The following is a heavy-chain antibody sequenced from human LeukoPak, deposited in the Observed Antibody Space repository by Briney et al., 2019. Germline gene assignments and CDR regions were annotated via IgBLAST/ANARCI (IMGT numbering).Heavy chain of an antibody. Sequence: PSETLSLTCTASGGSISSSSYYWGWIRQPPGKGLEWIGSIYYSGSTYYNPSLKSRVTISVDTSKNQFSLKLSSVTAADTAVYYCARRPYMGLINDYWGQGTLVTVSS. CDR3: ARRPYMGLINDY. J-gene: IGHJ4*02. D-gene: IGHD2-8*01. CDR2: IYYSGST. CDR1: GGSISSSSYY. V-gene: IGHV4-39*01.